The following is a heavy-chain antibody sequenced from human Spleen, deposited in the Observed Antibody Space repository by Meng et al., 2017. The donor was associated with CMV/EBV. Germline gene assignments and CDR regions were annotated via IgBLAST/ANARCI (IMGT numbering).Heavy chain of an antibody. CDR3: ASMGRLSSRARPLYY. J-gene: IGHJ4*02. Sequence: ASVKVSCKASGYTFTSYYMHWVRQAPGQGLEWMGIINPSGGSTSYAQKFQGRVTMTRDTSTSTVYMELSSLRSEDTAVYYCASMGRLSSRARPLYYWGQGTLVTVSS. D-gene: IGHD3-16*02. CDR1: GYTFTSYY. V-gene: IGHV1-46*01. CDR2: INPSGGST.